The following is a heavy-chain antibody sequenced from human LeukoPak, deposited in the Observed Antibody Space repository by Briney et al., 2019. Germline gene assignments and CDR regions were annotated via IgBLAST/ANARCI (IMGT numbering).Heavy chain of an antibody. D-gene: IGHD3-22*01. CDR2: IIPILGIA. J-gene: IGHJ4*02. V-gene: IGHV1-69*04. CDR3: ARDLDPAMIVVVTPGDY. CDR1: GGTFSSYA. Sequence: SVKVSCKASGGTFSSYAISWVRQAPGQGLEWMGRIIPILGIANYAQKFQGRVTITADKSTSTAYMELNSLRAEDTAVYYCARDLDPAMIVVVTPGDYWGQGTLVTVSS.